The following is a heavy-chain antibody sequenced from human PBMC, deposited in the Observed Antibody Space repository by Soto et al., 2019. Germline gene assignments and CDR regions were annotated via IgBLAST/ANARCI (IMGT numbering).Heavy chain of an antibody. CDR2: ISGSGGST. Sequence: GGSLRLSCAASGFTFSSYAMSWVRQAPGKGLEWVSAISGSGGSTYYADSVKGRFTISRDNAKNSLYLQMNSLRAEDTAIYYCARDITGTTPLSAHWGQGTLVTVSS. J-gene: IGHJ4*02. CDR3: ARDITGTTPLSAH. D-gene: IGHD1-7*01. V-gene: IGHV3-23*01. CDR1: GFTFSSYA.